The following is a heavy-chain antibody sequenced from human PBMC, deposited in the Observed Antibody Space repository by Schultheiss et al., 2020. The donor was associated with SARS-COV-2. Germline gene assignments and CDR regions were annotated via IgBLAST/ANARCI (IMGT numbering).Heavy chain of an antibody. CDR2: ISSSGSTI. CDR1: GFTFSSYE. V-gene: IGHV3-48*03. CDR3: ARDRDYGPQDAFDI. J-gene: IGHJ3*02. D-gene: IGHD4-17*01. Sequence: GGSLRLSCAASGFTFSSYEMNWVRQAPGKGLEWVSYISSSGSTIYYADSVKGRFTISRDNAKNSLYLQMNSLRAEDTAVYYCARDRDYGPQDAFDIWGQGTMVTVSS.